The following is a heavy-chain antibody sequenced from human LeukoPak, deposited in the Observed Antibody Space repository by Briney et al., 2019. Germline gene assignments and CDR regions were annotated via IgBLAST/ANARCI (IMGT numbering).Heavy chain of an antibody. D-gene: IGHD1-14*01. CDR2: INPSGGST. CDR1: GYTFTSYY. Sequence: GASVKVSCKASGYTFTSYYMHWVRQAPGQGLEWMGIINPSGGSTSYAQRFQGRVTMTRDTSTSTVYMELSSLRSEDTAVYYCARDSETYYYGMDVWGQGTTVTVPS. J-gene: IGHJ6*02. V-gene: IGHV1-46*01. CDR3: ARDSETYYYGMDV.